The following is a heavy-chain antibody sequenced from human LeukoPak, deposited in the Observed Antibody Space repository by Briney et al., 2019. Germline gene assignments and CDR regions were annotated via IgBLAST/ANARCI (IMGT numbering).Heavy chain of an antibody. J-gene: IGHJ4*02. CDR2: VYNIVTTNYKEST. CDR1: GGSVSSGSVSSGTYS. Sequence: KSSETLSLTCTISGGSVSSGSVSSGTYSWSWILQTAGKGRERIGRVYNIVTTNYKESTKYNPSLKSRVSISVSTSKKQFSLKLTSGTAADTAVYYCARGNWRALGEDSWGQGTLVTVSS. D-gene: IGHD3-16*01. V-gene: IGHV4-61*02. CDR3: ARGNWRALGEDS.